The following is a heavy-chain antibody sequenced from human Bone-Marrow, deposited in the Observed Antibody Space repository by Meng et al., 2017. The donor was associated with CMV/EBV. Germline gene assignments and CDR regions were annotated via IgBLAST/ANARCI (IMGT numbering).Heavy chain of an antibody. CDR1: GFTVSSNY. Sequence: GESLKISCAASGFTVSSNYMSWVRQAPGKGLEWVSVIYSGGSTYYADSVKGRFTISRDNSKNTLYLQMNSLRAEDTAVYYCAREEMATRGVVFDYWGQGTLVTVSS. CDR3: AREEMATRGVVFDY. V-gene: IGHV3-53*01. CDR2: IYSGGST. J-gene: IGHJ4*02. D-gene: IGHD5-24*01.